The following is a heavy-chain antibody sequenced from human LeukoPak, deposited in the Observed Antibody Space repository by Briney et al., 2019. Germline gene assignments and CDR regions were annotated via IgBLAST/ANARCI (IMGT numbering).Heavy chain of an antibody. D-gene: IGHD4-11*01. CDR3: ATGSMTTRYYYYFHMDV. Sequence: SETLSLTCTVSGGSINSTRYYWGWIRQPPGKGLEWIGSIYYSGDTHYNPSLRSRVTISVDTSKNQFSLRMHSMTATDTSFYYCATGSMTTRYYYYFHMDVWGPGTTVTVSS. V-gene: IGHV4-39*01. J-gene: IGHJ6*03. CDR2: IYYSGDT. CDR1: GGSINSTRYY.